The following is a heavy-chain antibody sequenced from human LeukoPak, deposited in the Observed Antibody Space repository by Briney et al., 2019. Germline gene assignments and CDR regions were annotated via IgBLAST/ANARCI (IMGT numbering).Heavy chain of an antibody. D-gene: IGHD3-10*01. J-gene: IGHJ6*02. CDR1: GGSISSPDYY. CDR3: ARVRHDYDYYGMDV. CDR2: IYYSGST. Sequence: PSQTLSLTCTVSGGSISSPDYYWSWIRQPPGMGLEWIGYIYYSGSTYYNPSLKSRLTISVDTSKNQFSLKLTSVTAADTAVYYCARVRHDYDYYGMDVWGQGTTVTVSS. V-gene: IGHV4-30-4*01.